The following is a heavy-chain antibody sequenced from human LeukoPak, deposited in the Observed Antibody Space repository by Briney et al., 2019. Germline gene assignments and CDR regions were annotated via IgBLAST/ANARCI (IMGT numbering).Heavy chain of an antibody. V-gene: IGHV4-59*01. CDR1: GGSISSYY. CDR2: IYYSGGT. J-gene: IGHJ4*02. Sequence: SETLSLTCTVSGGSISSYYWSWIRQPPGKGLEWIGYIYYSGGTNYNPSLKSRVTISVDTSKNQFSLKLGSVTAADTAVYYCARDKMGGGAEFWGQGTLVTVSS. D-gene: IGHD2-21*01. CDR3: ARDKMGGGAEF.